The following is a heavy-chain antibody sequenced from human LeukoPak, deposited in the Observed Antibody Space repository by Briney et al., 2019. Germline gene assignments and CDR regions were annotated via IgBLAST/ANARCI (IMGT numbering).Heavy chain of an antibody. J-gene: IGHJ5*02. CDR1: GFTFSSYA. D-gene: IGHD3-10*01. V-gene: IGHV3-23*01. CDR2: VSGSGAGT. Sequence: PGGSLRLSCAASGFTFSSYAMNWVRQAPGKGLEWVSGVSGSGAGTYYTDSVKGRFTISRDNSKNTLYLQMNSLRAEDTAVYYCAKGGITPSWGQGTLLTVSS. CDR3: AKGGITPS.